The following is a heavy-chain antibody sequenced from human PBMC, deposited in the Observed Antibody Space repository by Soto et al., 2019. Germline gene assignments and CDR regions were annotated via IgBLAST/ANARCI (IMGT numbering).Heavy chain of an antibody. CDR2: IYYSGET. Sequence: PSETLSLTCAVSGGSISSSSYYWGWIRQPPGKGLEWIGSIYYSGETYYSPSLTSRVTISVDTSKNQFSLKLSSVTAADTAVYYCASTLTTGGYYFDYWGQGALVTVS. CDR1: GGSISSSSYY. J-gene: IGHJ4*02. D-gene: IGHD4-17*01. V-gene: IGHV4-39*01. CDR3: ASTLTTGGYYFDY.